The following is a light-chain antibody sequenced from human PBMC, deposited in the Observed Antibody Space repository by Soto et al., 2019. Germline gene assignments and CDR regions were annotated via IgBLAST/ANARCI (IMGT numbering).Light chain of an antibody. V-gene: IGKV3-20*01. CDR2: GAS. Sequence: EIVLTQSPGTLSLSPGERATLSCRASQSVSSSYLAWYQQKPGQAPRLLIYGASSRATGIPDRFSGSGSGTDFTFTISRLEPEDFAVYYCQQYGSFWTFGQGTKVEIK. CDR3: QQYGSFWT. J-gene: IGKJ1*01. CDR1: QSVSSSY.